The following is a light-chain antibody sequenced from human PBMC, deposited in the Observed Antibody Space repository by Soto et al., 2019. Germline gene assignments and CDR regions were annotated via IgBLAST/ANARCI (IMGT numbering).Light chain of an antibody. CDR1: SSNIGTYT. Sequence: QSVLTQPPSASGTPGQRVTISCSGTSSNIGTYTVNWYQQLPGTAPKLLIYTDYQRPSGVPDRFSGSKSGTSASLAINGLHSEDEAEYYCSSWDDNLNGGVFGGGTKLTVL. CDR3: SSWDDNLNGGV. J-gene: IGLJ3*02. V-gene: IGLV1-44*01. CDR2: TDY.